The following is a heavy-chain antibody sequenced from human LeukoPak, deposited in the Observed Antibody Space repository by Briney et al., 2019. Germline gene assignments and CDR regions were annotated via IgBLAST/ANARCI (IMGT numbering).Heavy chain of an antibody. J-gene: IGHJ4*02. CDR1: GYTFTSNA. CDR3: AREYEAYFDY. CDR2: INPRGGST. D-gene: IGHD3-3*01. Sequence: GASVKVSCKASGYTFTSNAMNWVRQAPGQGLEWMGIINPRGGSTSYAQEFQGRVTMTRDMSTSTVYMEVSSLRSEDTAVYYCAREYEAYFDYWGQGTLVTVSS. V-gene: IGHV1-46*01.